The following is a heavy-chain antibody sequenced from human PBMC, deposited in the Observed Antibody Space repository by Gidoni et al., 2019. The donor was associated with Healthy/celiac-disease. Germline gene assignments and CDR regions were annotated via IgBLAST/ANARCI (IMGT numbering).Heavy chain of an antibody. Sequence: EVQLVESGGGLVQPGGSLSLPCPPSGFTFGSYSMNWVRQAPGKGLEWVSYISSSSSTIYYADSVKGRFTISRDNAKNSLYLQMNSLRAEDTAVYYCARGRDIVFDYWGQGTLVTVSS. D-gene: IGHD5-12*01. CDR3: ARGRDIVFDY. CDR2: ISSSSSTI. V-gene: IGHV3-48*01. CDR1: GFTFGSYS. J-gene: IGHJ4*02.